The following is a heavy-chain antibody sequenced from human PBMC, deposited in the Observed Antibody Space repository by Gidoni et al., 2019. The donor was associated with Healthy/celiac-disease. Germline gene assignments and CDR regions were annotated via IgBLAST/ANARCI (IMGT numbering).Heavy chain of an antibody. CDR3: ARAGSSMWIHHAFDI. Sequence: QLQLQESGPGLVKPSETLSLTCTVSGGSISSSSYYWGWIRQPPGKGLEWIGSIYYSGSTYYNPSLKSRVTISVDTSKNQFSLKLSSVTAADTAVYYCARAGSSMWIHHAFDIWGQGTMVTVSS. V-gene: IGHV4-39*01. CDR1: GGSISSSSYY. J-gene: IGHJ3*02. CDR2: IYYSGST. D-gene: IGHD3-10*02.